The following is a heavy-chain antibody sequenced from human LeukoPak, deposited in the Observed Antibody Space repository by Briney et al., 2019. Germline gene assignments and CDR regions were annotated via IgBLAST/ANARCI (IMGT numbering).Heavy chain of an antibody. Sequence: PGGSLRLSCAASGSTFSKYAMHWVRQAPGKGLEYVSTISSNGGSTFHANSVKGRFTISRDNSKNTLYLQMNSLRAEDTGVYYCARDRLTGNWFDPWGQGTLVTVSS. J-gene: IGHJ5*02. CDR1: GSTFSKYA. V-gene: IGHV3-64*01. CDR2: ISSNGGST. CDR3: ARDRLTGNWFDP.